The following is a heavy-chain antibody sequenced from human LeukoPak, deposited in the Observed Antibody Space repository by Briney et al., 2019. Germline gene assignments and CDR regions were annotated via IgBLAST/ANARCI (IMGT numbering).Heavy chain of an antibody. CDR1: GYTFTSYD. J-gene: IGHJ4*02. CDR3: ARGSLRMVRGVISY. Sequence: GASVKVSCKASGYTFTSYDINWVRQATGQGLEWMGWMNPNSGNTGYAQKFQGRVTMTRNTSISTAYIELSSLRSEDTAVYYCARGSLRMVRGVISYWGQGTLVTVSS. V-gene: IGHV1-8*01. D-gene: IGHD3-10*01. CDR2: MNPNSGNT.